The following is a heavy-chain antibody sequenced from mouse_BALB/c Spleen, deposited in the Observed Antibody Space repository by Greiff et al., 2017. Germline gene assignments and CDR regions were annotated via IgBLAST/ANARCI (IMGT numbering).Heavy chain of an antibody. D-gene: IGHD2-1*01. CDR1: GYTFSSYW. Sequence: VQLQQSGAELMKPGASVKISCKATGYTFSSYWIEWVKQRPGHGLDWIGEILPGSGSTNYNEKFKGKATFNADTSSNTAYRLLSSLTSEDSAVYYCASPHSIYYGTYGFAYWGQGTLVTVSA. V-gene: IGHV1-9*01. CDR3: ASPHSIYYGTYGFAY. J-gene: IGHJ3*01. CDR2: ILPGSGST.